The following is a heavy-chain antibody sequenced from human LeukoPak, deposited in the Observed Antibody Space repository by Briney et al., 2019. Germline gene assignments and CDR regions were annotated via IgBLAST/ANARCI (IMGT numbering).Heavy chain of an antibody. CDR3: ARGYYGSGNHY. CDR2: IIPILGIA. D-gene: IGHD3-10*01. CDR1: GGTFSSYA. J-gene: IGHJ4*02. V-gene: IGHV1-69*04. Sequence: ASVKVSCKASGGTFSSYAISWVRQAPGQGLEWMGRIIPILGIANYAQKSQGRVTITADKSTSTAYMELSSLRSEDTAVYYCARGYYGSGNHYWGQGTLVTVSS.